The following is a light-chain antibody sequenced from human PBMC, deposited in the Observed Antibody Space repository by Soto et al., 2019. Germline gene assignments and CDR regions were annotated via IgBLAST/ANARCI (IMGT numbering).Light chain of an antibody. CDR3: QQFGDWPS. CDR1: QSVSSH. J-gene: IGKJ1*01. V-gene: IGKV3-15*01. Sequence: EIRMTQSPAILSVSPGESATLSCRASQSVSSHVVWYQQKPGQAPRLLISDSYTTGFPARFSGSGSGTEFTLTISSLQSDDSAIYYCQQFGDWPSFGLGTKLEI. CDR2: DSY.